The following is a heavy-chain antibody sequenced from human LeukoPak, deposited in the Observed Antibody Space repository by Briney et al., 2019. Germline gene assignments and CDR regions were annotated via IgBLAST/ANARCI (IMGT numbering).Heavy chain of an antibody. CDR1: GGSISSSSYY. V-gene: IGHV4-39*01. Sequence: PSEILSLTCTVSGGSISSSSYYWGWIRQPPGKGLEWIGSIYYSGSTYYNPSLKSRVTISVDTSKNQFSLKLSSVTAADTAVYYCARRRYCSSTSCYASWFDPWGQGTLVTVSS. D-gene: IGHD2-2*01. CDR3: ARRRYCSSTSCYASWFDP. J-gene: IGHJ5*02. CDR2: IYYSGST.